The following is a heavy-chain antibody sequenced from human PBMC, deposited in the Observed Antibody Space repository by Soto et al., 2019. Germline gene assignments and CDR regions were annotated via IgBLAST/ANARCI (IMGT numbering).Heavy chain of an antibody. CDR3: ARTGGHDY. CDR1: GYTFTGYY. V-gene: IGHV1-2*02. Sequence: ASVKGSCTASGYTFTGYYMHWLRQAPGQGLEWMGCIDPNIGGSDYAQQFQGRVTMTSDASIRTAYMELRWLRSDDTAVYYCARTGGHDYWGQGSLVTVSS. J-gene: IGHJ4*02. CDR2: IDPNIGGS.